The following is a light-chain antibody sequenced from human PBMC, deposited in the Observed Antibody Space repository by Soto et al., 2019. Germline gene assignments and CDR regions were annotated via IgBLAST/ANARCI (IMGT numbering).Light chain of an antibody. CDR3: MQALKTPYT. CDR1: QSLLHSNGFTY. V-gene: IGKV2-28*01. CDR2: LFS. Sequence: DIVMTQSPLSLPVTPGEPASISCRSSQSLLHSNGFTYLDWYLQKPGQSTQLLIFLFSDRAFGVPARFSGCGSGTDFTLKISTVEAEDVGVYYCMQALKTPYTFGKGTNLEIK. J-gene: IGKJ2*01.